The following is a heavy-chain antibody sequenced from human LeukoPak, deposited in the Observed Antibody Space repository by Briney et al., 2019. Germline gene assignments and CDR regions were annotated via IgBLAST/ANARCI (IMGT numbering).Heavy chain of an antibody. Sequence: GGSLRLSCAASAFSLNAYNMNWVRQAPGKGLEWVSSISYTGTYIYYADSVKGRFTISRDNAQNSLYLEMDSLGAEDTAVYYCARTIYYYESTSYFSDAFDVWGQGTMVTVSS. CDR3: ARTIYYYESTSYFSDAFDV. CDR2: ISYTGTYI. V-gene: IGHV3-21*01. D-gene: IGHD3-22*01. J-gene: IGHJ3*01. CDR1: AFSLNAYN.